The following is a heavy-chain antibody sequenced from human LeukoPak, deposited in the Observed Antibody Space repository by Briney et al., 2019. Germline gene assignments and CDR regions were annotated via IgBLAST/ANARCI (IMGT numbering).Heavy chain of an antibody. J-gene: IGHJ3*01. Sequence: GGCPRLSCAASGFTFSDYSMNWVRQAPGKGLEWISYISGSGTIYYADSVKGRFTISRDNAQRLVYLQMNSLRAEDTAVYYCTNFKPPAPDALDVWGQGTLITVSS. CDR1: GFTFSDYS. CDR2: ISGSGTI. V-gene: IGHV3-48*01. D-gene: IGHD2/OR15-2a*01. CDR3: TNFKPPAPDALDV.